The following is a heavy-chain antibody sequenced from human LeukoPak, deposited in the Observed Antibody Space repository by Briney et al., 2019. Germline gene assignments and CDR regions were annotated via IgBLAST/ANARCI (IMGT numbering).Heavy chain of an antibody. CDR3: ARGSGFLEWLLSDYFDY. CDR2: IWYDGSNK. Sequence: GGSLRLSCAASGFTFSSYGMHWVRQPPAKGLEWVAVIWYDGSNKYYADSVKGRFTISRDNSKNTLYLQMNSLRAEDTAVYYCARGSGFLEWLLSDYFDYWGQGTLVTVSS. D-gene: IGHD3-3*01. CDR1: GFTFSSYG. V-gene: IGHV3-33*01. J-gene: IGHJ4*02.